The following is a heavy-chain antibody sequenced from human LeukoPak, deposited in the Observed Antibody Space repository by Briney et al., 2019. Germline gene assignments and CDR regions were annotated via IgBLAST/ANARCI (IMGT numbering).Heavy chain of an antibody. CDR2: ISWNSGSI. CDR3: AKDREQQLANWFDP. V-gene: IGHV3-9*01. Sequence: GGSLRLPCAASGFTFDDYAMHWVRQAPGKGLEWVSGISWNSGSIGYADSVKGRFTISRDNAKNSLYLQMNSLRAEDTALYYCAKDREQQLANWFDPWGQGTLVTVSS. CDR1: GFTFDDYA. D-gene: IGHD6-13*01. J-gene: IGHJ5*02.